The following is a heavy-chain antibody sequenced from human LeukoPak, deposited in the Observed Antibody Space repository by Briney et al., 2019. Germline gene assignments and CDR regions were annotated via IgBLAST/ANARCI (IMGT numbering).Heavy chain of an antibody. CDR2: ISSSSDYI. D-gene: IGHD3-22*01. Sequence: GGSLRLSCAASGFTFSTYSMNWVRQAPGRGLEWVSSISSSSDYIHYADSLKGRFTISRDNAKNSLYLQMNSLRAEDTAVYYCARDRDYYDSNSFSPDAFGIWGQGTMVTVSS. V-gene: IGHV3-21*01. J-gene: IGHJ3*02. CDR3: ARDRDYYDSNSFSPDAFGI. CDR1: GFTFSTYS.